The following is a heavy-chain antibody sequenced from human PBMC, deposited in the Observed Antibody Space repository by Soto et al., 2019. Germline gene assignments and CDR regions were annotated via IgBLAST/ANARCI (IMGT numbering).Heavy chain of an antibody. Sequence: QVQLVQSGAEVKKPGTSVKVSCKASGYTFTSYGISWVRQAPGQGLEWMGWISAYNGNTNYAQKLQGRVTITTDTTTSTAYKGVGGPGSDGPAGFYCAGGLVCFWGGFHGYRGQGTLVTVSS. CDR1: GYTFTSYG. CDR3: AGGLVCFWGGFHGY. CDR2: ISAYNGNT. J-gene: IGHJ4*02. D-gene: IGHD3-3*01. V-gene: IGHV1-18*04.